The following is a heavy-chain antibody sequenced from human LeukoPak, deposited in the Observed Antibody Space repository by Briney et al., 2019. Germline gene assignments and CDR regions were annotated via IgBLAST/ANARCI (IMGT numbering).Heavy chain of an antibody. CDR1: GFTFTSYS. D-gene: IGHD3-10*01. CDR3: ARDESNYYGAGLDVFDI. Sequence: GGSLRLSCVASGFTFTSYSMNWVRQAPGKGLEWVAYISEINIIHYADSVKGRFTISRDNAKISLYLQMNSLRAEDTAMYYCARDESNYYGAGLDVFDIWGQGTMVTVSS. CDR2: ISEINII. V-gene: IGHV3-48*01. J-gene: IGHJ3*02.